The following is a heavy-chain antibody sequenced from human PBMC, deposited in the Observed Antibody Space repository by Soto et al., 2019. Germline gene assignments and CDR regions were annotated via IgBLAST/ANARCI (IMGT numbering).Heavy chain of an antibody. V-gene: IGHV6-1*01. D-gene: IGHD1-1*01. Sequence: SQTLSLTCAISGDSVSSNSAAWNWIRQSPSRGLEWLGRANYRTKRYNDYAVSGKSRITSNPDTSKKQFFLQLNSVNPEDTDVYDCAREAELERRVGSYYYYDMDVWGQGTTVTVSS. J-gene: IGHJ6*02. CDR1: GDSVSSNSAA. CDR2: ANYRTKRYN. CDR3: AREAELERRVGSYYYYDMDV.